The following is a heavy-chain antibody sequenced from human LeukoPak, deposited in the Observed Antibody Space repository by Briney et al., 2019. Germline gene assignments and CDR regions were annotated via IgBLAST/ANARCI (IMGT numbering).Heavy chain of an antibody. CDR3: ARDIYGDEDFDY. V-gene: IGHV3-48*03. J-gene: IGHJ4*02. CDR2: ITSSGDIK. CDR1: GFTFTTYE. Sequence: GGSLRLSCATSGFTFTTYEMNWVRQAPGKGLEWISYITSSGDIKTYADPVKGRFTMSRDDAKNSVYLQMNSLRPEDTAVYYCARDIYGDEDFDYWGQGTLVSVSS. D-gene: IGHD3-10*01.